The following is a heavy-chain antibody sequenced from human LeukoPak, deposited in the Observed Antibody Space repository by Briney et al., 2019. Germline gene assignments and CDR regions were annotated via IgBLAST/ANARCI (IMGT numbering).Heavy chain of an antibody. CDR1: GFTFSSYG. J-gene: IGHJ4*02. V-gene: IGHV3-30*19. CDR2: IWYDGSNK. Sequence: GGSLRLSCAASGFTFSSYGMHWVRQAPGKGLEWVAVIWYDGSNKYYADSVKGRFTISRHNSKNTLYLQMNSLRAEDTAVYYCARIPRGAGYFDYWGQGTLVTVSS. CDR3: ARIPRGAGYFDY. D-gene: IGHD1-26*01.